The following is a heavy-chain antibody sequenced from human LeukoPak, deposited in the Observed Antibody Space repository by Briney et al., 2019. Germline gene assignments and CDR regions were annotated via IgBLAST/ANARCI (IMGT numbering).Heavy chain of an antibody. J-gene: IGHJ5*02. CDR3: AKDRCSGYSCYSPNL. V-gene: IGHV3-21*01. Sequence: PGGSLRLSCAASGFTFSSYSMNWVRQAPGKGLEWVSSISSTGSYIYYTDSMKGRFTISRDNAKNSLYLQMNSLRAEDTAVYYRAKDRCSGYSCYSPNLWGQGTLVTVSS. CDR2: ISSTGSYI. CDR1: GFTFSSYS. D-gene: IGHD2-15*01.